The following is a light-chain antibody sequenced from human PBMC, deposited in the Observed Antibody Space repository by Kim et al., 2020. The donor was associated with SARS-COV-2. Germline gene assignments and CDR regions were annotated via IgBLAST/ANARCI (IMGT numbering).Light chain of an antibody. Sequence: LSPGERTNRTCRASQSDSSSLAWFQQKPGQAPRLLIHGATSRTTGIPDRFSGSGSRTGFTLTISRLEPEDFAVYYCQQYGNSPSTFGLGTRLESK. CDR2: GAT. CDR1: QSDSSS. J-gene: IGKJ5*01. V-gene: IGKV3-20*01. CDR3: QQYGNSPST.